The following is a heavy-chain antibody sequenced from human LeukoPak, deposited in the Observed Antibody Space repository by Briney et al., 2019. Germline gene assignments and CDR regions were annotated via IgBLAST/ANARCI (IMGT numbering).Heavy chain of an antibody. CDR2: INHSGST. J-gene: IGHJ4*02. D-gene: IGHD5-12*01. Sequence: PSETLSLTCAVYGGSFSGYYWSWIRQPPGKGLEWIGEINHSGSTNYNPSLKSRVTISVDTSKNQFYLKLSSVTAADTAVYYCARTRRIYSGYELFDYWGQGTLVTVSS. CDR3: ARTRRIYSGYELFDY. V-gene: IGHV4-34*01. CDR1: GGSFSGYY.